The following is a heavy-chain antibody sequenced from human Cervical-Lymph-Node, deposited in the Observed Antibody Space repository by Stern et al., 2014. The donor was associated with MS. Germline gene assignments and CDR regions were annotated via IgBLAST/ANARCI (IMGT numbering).Heavy chain of an antibody. D-gene: IGHD3/OR15-3a*01. CDR3: ASGTGSKRPTGNY. J-gene: IGHJ4*02. V-gene: IGHV1-46*01. Sequence: VQLVQSGAEVKKPGASVKVSCKASGYTFTSHYMHWVRQAPGQGLEWVGIINPSGDSASYAKKLQGRVTLNRDTATRTVYMAMSSLRSEDTAVYYCASGTGSKRPTGNYWGQGTLVTVSS. CDR2: INPSGDSA. CDR1: GYTFTSHY.